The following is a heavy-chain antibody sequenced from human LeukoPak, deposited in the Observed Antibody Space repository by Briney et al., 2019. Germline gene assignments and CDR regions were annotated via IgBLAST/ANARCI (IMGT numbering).Heavy chain of an antibody. CDR3: ARQPLNCTSTNCYAFDI. Sequence: SETLSLTCAFYGGSFTDYYWSWIRQPPGKGLEWIGEINHSGSTNYNPSLKTRVAISVDTSKNQFSLTLNSVTAADTAVYYCARQPLNCTSTNCYAFDIWGQGTMVTVSS. CDR2: INHSGST. V-gene: IGHV4-34*01. D-gene: IGHD2-2*01. CDR1: GGSFTDYY. J-gene: IGHJ3*02.